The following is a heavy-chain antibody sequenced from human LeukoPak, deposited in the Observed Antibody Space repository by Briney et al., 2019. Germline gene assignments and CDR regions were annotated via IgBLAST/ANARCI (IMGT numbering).Heavy chain of an antibody. CDR1: GFTFSHYW. Sequence: GGSLRLSCVASGFTFSHYWMSWVRQAPGKGLEWVANIKEDGSIEDYVDSVKSRFTVSRDNAKNSLYLEMNSLRVEDTAVYYCVSQQVAPPWGQGTLVIVSS. V-gene: IGHV3-7*01. CDR2: IKEDGSIE. D-gene: IGHD5-12*01. J-gene: IGHJ5*02. CDR3: VSQQVAPP.